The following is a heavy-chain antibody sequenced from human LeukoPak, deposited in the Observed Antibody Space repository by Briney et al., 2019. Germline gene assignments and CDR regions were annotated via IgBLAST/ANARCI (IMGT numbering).Heavy chain of an antibody. V-gene: IGHV1-2*02. CDR1: GYTFTGYY. D-gene: IGHD3-22*01. J-gene: IGHJ3*02. CDR2: ITPNSGST. Sequence: ASVKLSCTASGYTFTGYYMHWVRQAPGQGLEWMGWITPNSGSTNYAQNFKGRFTMTRDTSISTAYMALSRLRSDDTAVYYCARDIGATMIVVSDAFDIWGQGTIVTLSS. CDR3: ARDIGATMIVVSDAFDI.